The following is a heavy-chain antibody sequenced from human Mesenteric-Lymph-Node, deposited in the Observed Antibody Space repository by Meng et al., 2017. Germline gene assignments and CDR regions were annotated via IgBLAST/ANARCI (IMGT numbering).Heavy chain of an antibody. CDR1: GGSISNHY. Sequence: SETLSLTCFVSGGSISNHYWSWIRQPPGKGLEWIGYIYSSGLTNYNPSVKSRVTISVDTSKNQFPLKLSSVTAADTAVYYCARDLTGVAAAWDYWGQGTLVTVSS. CDR3: ARDLTGVAAAWDY. V-gene: IGHV4-59*11. J-gene: IGHJ4*02. D-gene: IGHD6-13*01. CDR2: IYSSGLT.